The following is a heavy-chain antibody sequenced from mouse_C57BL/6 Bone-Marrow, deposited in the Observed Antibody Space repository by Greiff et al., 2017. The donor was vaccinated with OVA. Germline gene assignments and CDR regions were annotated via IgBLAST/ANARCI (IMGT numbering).Heavy chain of an antibody. J-gene: IGHJ1*03. D-gene: IGHD2-4*01. CDR3: ARSFYDYDRGYWYFDV. CDR2: IDPNSGGT. V-gene: IGHV1-62-3*01. Sequence: QVQLQQPGAELVKPGASVKLSCKASGYTFTSYWMHWVKQRPGRGLEWIGRIDPNSGGTKYNEKFKGKATLTVDTSSSTAYMELHSLTSEDSAVYFCARSFYDYDRGYWYFDVWGTGTTVTVSS. CDR1: GYTFTSYW.